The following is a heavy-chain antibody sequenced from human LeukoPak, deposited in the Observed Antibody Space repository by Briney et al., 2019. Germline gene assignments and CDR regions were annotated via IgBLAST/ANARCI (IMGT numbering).Heavy chain of an antibody. CDR3: ARDRRGYSYVGD. CDR1: GFTFSSYG. Sequence: GSLRPSGAGSGFTFSSYGMHWVRQAPGKGLEWVAFIRYDGSNKYYADSVKGRFTISRDNSKNTLYPQMNSLRAEDTAVYYCARDRRGYSYVGDWGQGTLVTVSS. J-gene: IGHJ4*02. V-gene: IGHV3-30*02. CDR2: IRYDGSNK. D-gene: IGHD5-18*01.